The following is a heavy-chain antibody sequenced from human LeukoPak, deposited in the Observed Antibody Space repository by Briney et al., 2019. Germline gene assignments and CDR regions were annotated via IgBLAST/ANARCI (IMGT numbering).Heavy chain of an antibody. CDR3: ARNLGPFDV. Sequence: GGSLRLSCAASGFTFNDFAMTWVRQAPGKGLEWVSTIADAGTYYADSVKGRFIVSRDNSKNMLYLQLNSLRADDTAMYYCARNLGPFDVRGHGTMVTVSS. CDR1: GFTFNDFA. J-gene: IGHJ3*01. CDR2: IADAGT. V-gene: IGHV3-23*01. D-gene: IGHD3-16*01.